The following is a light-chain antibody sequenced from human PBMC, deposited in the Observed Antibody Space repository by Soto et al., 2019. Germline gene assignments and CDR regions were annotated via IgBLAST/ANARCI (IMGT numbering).Light chain of an antibody. CDR2: DAS. Sequence: EIVLTQSPATLSLSPGERATLSCRASQSVSSYLAWYQQKPGQAPRLLIYDASNRATGIPARFSGSGSGTDFPLTISSLEPEDFAVYYCQHRSFLTFGGGTKVEIK. CDR3: QHRSFLT. J-gene: IGKJ4*01. V-gene: IGKV3-11*01. CDR1: QSVSSY.